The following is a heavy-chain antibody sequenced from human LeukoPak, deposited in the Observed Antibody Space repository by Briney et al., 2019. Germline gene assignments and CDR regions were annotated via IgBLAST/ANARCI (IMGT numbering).Heavy chain of an antibody. V-gene: IGHV3-73*01. CDR1: GFTFSGSA. CDR3: TSFVVVPAATSNYGMDV. J-gene: IGHJ6*02. Sequence: GGSLRLSCAASGFTFSGSAMHWVRQASGKGLEWVGRIRSKANSYATAYAASVKGRFTISRDDSKSTAYLQMNSLKTEDTAVYYCTSFVVVPAATSNYGMDVWGQGTTVTVSS. CDR2: IRSKANSYAT. D-gene: IGHD2-2*01.